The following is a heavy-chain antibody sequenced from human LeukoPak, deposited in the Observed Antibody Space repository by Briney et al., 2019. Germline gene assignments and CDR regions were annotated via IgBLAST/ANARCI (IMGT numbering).Heavy chain of an antibody. V-gene: IGHV4-4*07. CDR1: GGSISSYY. Sequence: PSETLSLTCTVSGGSISSYYWSWIRQPAGKGLEWIGRIYTSGGTNYNPSLKSRVTMSVDTSKNQFSLKLSSVTAADTAVYYCARSPLWFGESRGSRNWFDPWGQGTLVTVSS. CDR2: IYTSGGT. D-gene: IGHD3-10*01. J-gene: IGHJ5*02. CDR3: ARSPLWFGESRGSRNWFDP.